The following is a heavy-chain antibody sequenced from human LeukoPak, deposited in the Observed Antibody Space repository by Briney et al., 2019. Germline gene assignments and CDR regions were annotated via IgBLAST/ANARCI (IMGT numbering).Heavy chain of an antibody. Sequence: PGRSLRLSCAASGRNLSRNGMHWVRQAPGQGLEWVAVIWYDASNKYYADSVKGRFTISRDNSKNTLYLQMNSLRAEDTAVYYCARGLAAGGTWFDPWGQGTLVTVSS. D-gene: IGHD6-13*01. CDR2: IWYDASNK. CDR3: ARGLAAGGTWFDP. CDR1: GRNLSRNG. J-gene: IGHJ5*02. V-gene: IGHV3-33*01.